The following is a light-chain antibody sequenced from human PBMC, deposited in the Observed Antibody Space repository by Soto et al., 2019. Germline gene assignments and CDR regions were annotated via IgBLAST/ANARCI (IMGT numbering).Light chain of an antibody. Sequence: EVVLTQSPGTLSLSPGERATLSCMASQSLNRNYLAWYQRKPGQPPRLLMYGAFNRATDIPARFSGSVSGTDFTLTITRLEPEDFAVYYCHQYESSPPTFGQGTKVEF. J-gene: IGKJ1*01. CDR2: GAF. V-gene: IGKV3-20*01. CDR3: HQYESSPPT. CDR1: QSLNRNY.